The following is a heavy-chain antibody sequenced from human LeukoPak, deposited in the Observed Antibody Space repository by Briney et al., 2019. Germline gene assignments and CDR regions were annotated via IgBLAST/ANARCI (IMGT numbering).Heavy chain of an antibody. Sequence: VASVKVSCKASGGTFSSYAISWVRQAPGQGLEWMGGIIPIFGTANYAQKFQGRVTITADESTSTAYMELSSLRSEDTAVYYCARGSGWLQYREPLDYWGQGTLVTVSS. D-gene: IGHD5-24*01. V-gene: IGHV1-69*13. CDR2: IIPIFGTA. J-gene: IGHJ4*02. CDR3: ARGSGWLQYREPLDY. CDR1: GGTFSSYA.